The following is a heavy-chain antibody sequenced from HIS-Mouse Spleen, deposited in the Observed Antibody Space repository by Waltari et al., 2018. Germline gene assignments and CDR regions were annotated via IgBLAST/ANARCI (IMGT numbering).Heavy chain of an antibody. V-gene: IGHV4-39*07. CDR2: IYYSGRT. CDR1: GGSISSSSYY. D-gene: IGHD6-13*01. CDR3: AREIPYSSSWYDWYFDL. J-gene: IGHJ2*01. Sequence: QLQLQESGPGLVKPSETLSLTCTVSGGSISSSSYYWGWIRQPPGKGLEWNGSIYYSGRTYYIPSRKRRVNISVDTSKNQFSLKLSSVTAADTAVYYCAREIPYSSSWYDWYFDLWGRGTLVTVSS.